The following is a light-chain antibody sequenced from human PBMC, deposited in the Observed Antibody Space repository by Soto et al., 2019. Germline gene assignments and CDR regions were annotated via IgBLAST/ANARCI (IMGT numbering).Light chain of an antibody. CDR3: QQYNNFWT. CDR1: QSVSSR. Sequence: DILMTQSPATLSVSPGERVTLSCRASQSVSSRLAWYHQKPGQSPRLLIYGASTRATGLPASFSGSASATVFTLTRSRQPDEDFRLYYCQQYNNFWTVGQGTKVDI. V-gene: IGKV3-15*01. CDR2: GAS. J-gene: IGKJ1*01.